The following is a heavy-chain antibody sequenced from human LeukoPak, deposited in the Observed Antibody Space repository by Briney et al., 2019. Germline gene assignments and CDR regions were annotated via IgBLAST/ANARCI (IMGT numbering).Heavy chain of an antibody. J-gene: IGHJ4*02. D-gene: IGHD2-21*02. CDR2: IYVGGSP. CDR3: AREFRGGGDAGIFDY. V-gene: IGHV4-61*02. Sequence: PSEALSLTCTVSGGSITIGSYYWSWIRQPAGKGLEWIGRIYVGGSPNYNPSHYSPALKSRGFISVDTYKSQFSLELTSVTAADTAVYYRAREFRGGGDAGIFDYWGQGTLVTVSS. CDR1: GGSITIGSYY.